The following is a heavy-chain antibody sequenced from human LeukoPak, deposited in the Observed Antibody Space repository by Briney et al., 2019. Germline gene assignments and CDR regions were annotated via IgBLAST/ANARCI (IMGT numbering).Heavy chain of an antibody. V-gene: IGHV4-4*02. CDR3: TRENAAFSPFGY. CDR1: GGSITTTNF. CDR2: VSVSGLS. J-gene: IGHJ4*02. Sequence: SGTLSLTCGVSGGSITTTNFWSWVRQTPGQGLEWIGEVSVSGLSDYNPSLRGRVTMSLDTSKNHLSLKLTSVTAADMAVYYCTRENAAFSPFGYWGQGTLVTV. D-gene: IGHD6-25*01.